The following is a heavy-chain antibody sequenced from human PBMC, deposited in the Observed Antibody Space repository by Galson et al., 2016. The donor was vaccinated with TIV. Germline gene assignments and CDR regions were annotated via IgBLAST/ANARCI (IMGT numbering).Heavy chain of an antibody. CDR2: ISASNGNT. Sequence: SCKASGYSFTTYGITWVRQGPGQGLEWMGWISASNGNTEYAQIFQGRVTLTTDTSTSTAYMELRSLRSDDTAIYYCARQKYDLWSGYYYYHMDAWGTGTTVTVSS. D-gene: IGHD3-3*01. CDR1: GYSFTTYG. V-gene: IGHV1-18*01. J-gene: IGHJ6*03. CDR3: ARQKYDLWSGYYYYHMDA.